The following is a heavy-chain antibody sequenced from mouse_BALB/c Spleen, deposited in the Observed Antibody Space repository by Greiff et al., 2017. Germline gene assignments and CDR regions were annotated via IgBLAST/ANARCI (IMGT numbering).Heavy chain of an antibody. J-gene: IGHJ4*01. CDR2: IWTGGGT. CDR3: VRDLLYGNSAMDY. D-gene: IGHD2-1*01. V-gene: IGHV2-9-2*01. Sequence: VKLMESGPGLVAPSQSLSITCTVSGFSLTSYDISWIRQPPGKGLEWLGVIWTGGGTNYNSAFMSRLSISKDNSKSQVFLKMNSLQTDDTAIYYCVRDLLYGNSAMDYWGQGTSVTVSS. CDR1: GFSLTSYD.